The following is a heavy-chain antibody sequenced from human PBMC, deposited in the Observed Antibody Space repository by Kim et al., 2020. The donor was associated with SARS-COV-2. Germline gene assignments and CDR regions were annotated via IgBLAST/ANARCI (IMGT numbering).Heavy chain of an antibody. Sequence: GGSLRLSCAASGFTFSSYWMSWVRQAPGKGLEWVANIKQDGSEKYYVDSVKGRFTISRDNAKNSLYLQMNSLRAEDTAVYYCARGGYYDRGRWFDPWGQGTLVTVSS. V-gene: IGHV3-7*01. CDR1: GFTFSSYW. CDR3: ARGGYYDRGRWFDP. CDR2: IKQDGSEK. D-gene: IGHD3-22*01. J-gene: IGHJ5*02.